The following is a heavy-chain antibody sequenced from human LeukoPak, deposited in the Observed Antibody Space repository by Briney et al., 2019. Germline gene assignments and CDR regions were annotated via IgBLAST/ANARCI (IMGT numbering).Heavy chain of an antibody. CDR1: GFTFSIYA. D-gene: IGHD4-17*01. CDR3: AKYRDVTSKGSGLGS. Sequence: GGSLRLSCAASGFTFSIYAMSWVRQAPGKGLEWVSAISGNGGSTCYTDSVKGRFTISRDNSRNTLYVQMTRLTAEDTAVYYCAKYRDVTSKGSGLGSLGQGTLVTVSS. J-gene: IGHJ5*01. V-gene: IGHV3-23*01. CDR2: ISGNGGST.